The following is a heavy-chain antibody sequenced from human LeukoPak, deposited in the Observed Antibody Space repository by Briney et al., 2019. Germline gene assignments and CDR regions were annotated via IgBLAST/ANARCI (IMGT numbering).Heavy chain of an antibody. CDR3: AKDLDSGGSCQDY. V-gene: IGHV3-23*01. Sequence: GGSLRLSCAASGFTFSTYGMSWVRQAPGKGLEWVSVITGSGGSTYYADSVKGRFTISRDNSKNTLYLQINSLRVEDTAVYYCAKDLDSGGSCQDYWGQGTLVTVSS. D-gene: IGHD2-15*01. J-gene: IGHJ4*02. CDR1: GFTFSTYG. CDR2: ITGSGGST.